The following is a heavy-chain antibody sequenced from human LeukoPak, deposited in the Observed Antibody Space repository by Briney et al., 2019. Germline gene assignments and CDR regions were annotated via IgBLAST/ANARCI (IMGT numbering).Heavy chain of an antibody. CDR3: ARSDRAFDI. V-gene: IGHV4-59*01. CDR1: GGSISSYY. CDR2: IYYSGST. Sequence: SETLSLTCTVSGGSISSYYWSWIRQPPGKGLEWIGYIYYSGSTNYNPSLRSRVTISVDTSKNQFSLKLSSVTAADTAVYYCARSDRAFDIWGQGTMVTVSS. J-gene: IGHJ3*02.